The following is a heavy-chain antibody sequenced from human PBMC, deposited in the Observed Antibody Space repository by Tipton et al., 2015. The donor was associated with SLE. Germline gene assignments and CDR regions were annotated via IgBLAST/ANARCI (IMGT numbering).Heavy chain of an antibody. V-gene: IGHV4-31*03. CDR1: GGSISDSSHY. CDR3: ARYFYDSSGVCLFDF. D-gene: IGHD3-22*01. J-gene: IGHJ4*02. Sequence: TLSLTCTVSGGSISDSSHYWVWIRQHPGKGLEWIGYVFSSGTTYYNPSLKGRLSLSLDTSQNQLSLKLSSVTSADTAVYYCARYFYDSSGVCLFDFWGQGTLVTVSS. CDR2: VFSSGTT.